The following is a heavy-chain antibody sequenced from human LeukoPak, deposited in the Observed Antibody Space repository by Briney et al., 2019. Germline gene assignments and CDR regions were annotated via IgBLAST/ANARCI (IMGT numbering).Heavy chain of an antibody. Sequence: GGSLRLSCAASGFTFSSYAMSWVRQAPGKGLEWVSAISGSGGSTYYADSVKGRFTISRDNSKNTLYLQMNSLRAEDTAVYYCSKVGVEYSSSSGYFDYWGQGTLVTVSS. D-gene: IGHD6-6*01. CDR3: SKVGVEYSSSSGYFDY. CDR2: ISGSGGST. CDR1: GFTFSSYA. J-gene: IGHJ4*02. V-gene: IGHV3-23*01.